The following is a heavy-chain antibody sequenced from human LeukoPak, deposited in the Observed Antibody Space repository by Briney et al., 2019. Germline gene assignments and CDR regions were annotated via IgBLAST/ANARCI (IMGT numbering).Heavy chain of an antibody. D-gene: IGHD5-12*01. V-gene: IGHV3-30-3*01. CDR2: ISYDGSNK. CDR1: GFTFSSYA. J-gene: IGHJ4*02. Sequence: PGGSLRLSCAASGFTFSSYAMHWVRQAPGEGLEWVAVISYDGSNKYYADSVKGRLTISRDNSKNTLYLQMNSLRAEDTAVYYCAREYIVATTLFDYWGQGTLVTVSS. CDR3: AREYIVATTLFDY.